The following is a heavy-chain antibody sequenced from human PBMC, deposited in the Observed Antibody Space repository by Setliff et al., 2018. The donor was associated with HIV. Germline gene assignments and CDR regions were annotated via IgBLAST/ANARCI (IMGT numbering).Heavy chain of an antibody. CDR2: INHSGST. CDR3: ARDRELMVYAIKTYYYYYMDV. CDR1: GESFSDYF. V-gene: IGHV4-34*01. J-gene: IGHJ6*03. D-gene: IGHD2-8*01. Sequence: KPSETLSLTCAVYGESFSDYFWTWIRQPPGKGLEWIGDINHSGSTRYNPSLKSRLTVSVDTSKKQFSLKLSSVTAADTAVYYCARDRELMVYAIKTYYYYYMDVWGKGTTVTVSS.